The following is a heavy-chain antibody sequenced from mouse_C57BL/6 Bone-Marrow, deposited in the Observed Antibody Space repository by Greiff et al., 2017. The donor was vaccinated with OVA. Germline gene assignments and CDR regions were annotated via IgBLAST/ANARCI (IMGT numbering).Heavy chain of an antibody. CDR2: ISSGSSTI. CDR3: ARAYYGSSSHCWFDV. CDR1: GFTFSDYG. V-gene: IGHV5-17*01. D-gene: IGHD1-1*01. Sequence: VMLVESGGGLVKPGGSLKLSCAASGFTFSDYGMHWVRQAPEKGLEWVAYISSGSSTIYYADTVKGRFTISRDNAKNTLFLQMTSLRSEDTAMYYCARAYYGSSSHCWFDVWGTGTTVTVSS. J-gene: IGHJ1*03.